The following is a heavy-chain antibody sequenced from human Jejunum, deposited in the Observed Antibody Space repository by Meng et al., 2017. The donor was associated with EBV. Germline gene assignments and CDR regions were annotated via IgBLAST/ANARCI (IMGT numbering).Heavy chain of an antibody. V-gene: IGHV2-5*02. CDR1: GFSLSANGVG. CDR3: AHKGSGSYPLDY. D-gene: IGHD1-26*01. Sequence: TLNEPGPTLGKHTQTLTLTCTFSGFSLSANGVGVAWIRQPPGKALEWLAVIYWDDSRLYSPSLRSRLTITKDTSKNQVVLIMTNMDPVDTATYYCAHKGSGSYPLDYWGQGTLVTVSS. J-gene: IGHJ4*02. CDR2: IYWDDSR.